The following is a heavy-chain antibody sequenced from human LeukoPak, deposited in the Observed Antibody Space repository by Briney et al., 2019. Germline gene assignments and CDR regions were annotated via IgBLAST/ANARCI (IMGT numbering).Heavy chain of an antibody. Sequence: SETLSLTCTVSGYSISSGYYWGWIRQPPGKGLEWIGSIYHSGSTYYNPSLKSRVTISVDTSENQFSLKLSSVTAADTAVYYCARRGEQWLVEGHFDYWGQGTVVTVSS. D-gene: IGHD6-19*01. CDR1: GYSISSGYY. CDR2: IYHSGST. J-gene: IGHJ4*02. CDR3: ARRGEQWLVEGHFDY. V-gene: IGHV4-38-2*02.